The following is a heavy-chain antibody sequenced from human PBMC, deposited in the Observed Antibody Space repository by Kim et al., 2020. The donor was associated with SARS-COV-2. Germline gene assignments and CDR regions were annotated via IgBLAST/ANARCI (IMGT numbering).Heavy chain of an antibody. CDR3: GRVVAESYFDY. D-gene: IGHD2-15*01. Sequence: GGSLRLSCAASGFTFSDHYMDWVRQAPGKGLEWVGRIRKKGNNYSTQYAASVKGRFTVSRDDSQNSLYLQMNSLKTEDTAVYYCGRVVAESYFDYWGQGTLVTVSS. J-gene: IGHJ4*02. CDR1: GFTFSDHY. CDR2: IRKKGNNYST. V-gene: IGHV3-72*01.